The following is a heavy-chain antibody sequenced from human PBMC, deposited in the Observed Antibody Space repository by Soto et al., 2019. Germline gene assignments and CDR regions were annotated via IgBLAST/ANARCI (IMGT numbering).Heavy chain of an antibody. J-gene: IGHJ4*02. D-gene: IGHD3-22*01. CDR1: GFTFGDYA. CDR3: ARVGAASLIVVVIADN. V-gene: IGHV3-49*03. Sequence: GGSLRLSCTTSGFTFGDYAMSWFRQAPGKGLEWVGFIRSKGYGGTTQYAASVKGRFTISRDDSESIAYLQMDSLKTEDTALYYRARVGAASLIVVVIADNWRQGTQVTVSS. CDR2: IRSKGYGGTT.